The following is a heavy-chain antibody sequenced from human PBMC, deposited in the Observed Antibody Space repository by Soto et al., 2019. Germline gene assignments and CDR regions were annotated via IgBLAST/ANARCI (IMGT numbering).Heavy chain of an antibody. D-gene: IGHD2-15*01. Sequence: VSVKVSCKASGYTFNSYAMHWVRQAPGQRLEWMGWINAGNGNTKYSQKFQGRVTITRDTSASTAYMELSSLRSEDTAVYYCARDIRPAGYCSGGSCYSYYYWGQGTLVTVSS. CDR2: INAGNGNT. V-gene: IGHV1-3*01. CDR3: ARDIRPAGYCSGGSCYSYYY. CDR1: GYTFNSYA. J-gene: IGHJ4*02.